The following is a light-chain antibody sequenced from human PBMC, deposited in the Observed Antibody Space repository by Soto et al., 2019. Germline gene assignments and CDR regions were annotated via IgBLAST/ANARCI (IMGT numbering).Light chain of an antibody. V-gene: IGKV3-20*01. CDR1: QSVSSSY. CDR2: GAS. J-gene: IGKJ1*01. CDR3: QQCGSSPWT. Sequence: EIVLTQSPGTLSLSRGERATLSCRASQSVSSSYLAWYQQKPGQAPRLLIYGASSRATGIPDRFSGSGSGTDFTLTISRLEPEDFAVYYCQQCGSSPWTFGQGTKVDIK.